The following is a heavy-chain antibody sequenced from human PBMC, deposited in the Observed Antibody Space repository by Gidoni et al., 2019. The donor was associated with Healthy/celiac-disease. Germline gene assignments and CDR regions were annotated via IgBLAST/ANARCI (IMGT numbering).Heavy chain of an antibody. CDR2: ISGSGGST. CDR1: GLTFSSYA. Sequence: EVQLVESGGGLVQPGGSLRLSCAASGLTFSSYAMSWVRQAPVKGLEWFSAISGSGGSTYYADSVKGRFTISRDNSKNTLYLQMNSLRAEDTAVYYCAKGGYSYGYAADFDYWGQGTLVTVSS. CDR3: AKGGYSYGYAADFDY. D-gene: IGHD5-18*01. V-gene: IGHV3-23*04. J-gene: IGHJ4*02.